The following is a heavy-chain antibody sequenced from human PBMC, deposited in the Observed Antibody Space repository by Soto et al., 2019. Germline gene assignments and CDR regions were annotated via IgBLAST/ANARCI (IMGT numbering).Heavy chain of an antibody. J-gene: IGHJ4*02. Sequence: ASVKVSCKXSGYSFIGYYIHWVRQAPGQGLEWMGWINPNSGDTNYAQKFQGRVTMTRDTSISTAYMDLNRLTFDDTAVYYCARQLAYCGGDCYTEPIDYWGQGTLVTVSS. V-gene: IGHV1-2*02. CDR2: INPNSGDT. CDR1: GYSFIGYY. CDR3: ARQLAYCGGDCYTEPIDY. D-gene: IGHD2-21*02.